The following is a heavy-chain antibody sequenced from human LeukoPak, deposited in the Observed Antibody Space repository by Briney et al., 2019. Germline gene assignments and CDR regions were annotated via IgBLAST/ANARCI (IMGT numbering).Heavy chain of an antibody. Sequence: SETLSLTCTVSGGSISSGSYYWSWIRQPAGKGLEWIGRIYTSGSTNYNPSLKSRVTISVDTSKNQFSLKLSSVTAADTAVYYCAAVAAAGSYWYFDLWGRGTLVTVSS. J-gene: IGHJ2*01. CDR3: AAVAAAGSYWYFDL. CDR2: IYTSGST. CDR1: GGSISSGSYY. V-gene: IGHV4-61*02. D-gene: IGHD6-13*01.